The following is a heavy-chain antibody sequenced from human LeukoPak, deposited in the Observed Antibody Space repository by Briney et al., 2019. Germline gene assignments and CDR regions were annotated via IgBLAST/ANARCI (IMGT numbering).Heavy chain of an antibody. V-gene: IGHV3-23*01. CDR1: RFTFSSYA. CDR3: AKRDNPYYFDY. CDR2: ISGSGGST. Sequence: TEGSLRLSCAASRFTFSSYAMSWVRQAPGKGLEWVSAISGSGGSTYYADSVKGRFTISRDNSKNTLYLQMNSLRAEDTAVYYCAKRDNPYYFDYWGQGTLVTVSS. J-gene: IGHJ4*02. D-gene: IGHD1-1*01.